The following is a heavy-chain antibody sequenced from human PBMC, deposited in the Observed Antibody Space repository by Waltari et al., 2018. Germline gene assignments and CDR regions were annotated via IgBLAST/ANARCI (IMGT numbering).Heavy chain of an antibody. V-gene: IGHV3-43D*04. CDR2: ISWDGTNT. Sequence: ELQLVESGGAVVQPGGSLRLSCAASGVTFDYHALHWVRQAPGKGLEWVSVISWDGTNTYYVDSVKGRFTISRDNSKSTLYLQMSSLRAEDTALYYCVKGRYYDFWSAYPDYWGQGTLVTVSS. J-gene: IGHJ4*02. CDR1: GVTFDYHA. D-gene: IGHD3-3*01. CDR3: VKGRYYDFWSAYPDY.